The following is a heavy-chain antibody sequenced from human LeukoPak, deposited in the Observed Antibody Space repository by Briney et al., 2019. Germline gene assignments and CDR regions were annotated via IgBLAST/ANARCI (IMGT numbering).Heavy chain of an antibody. CDR3: ARDSDYGDYSYYYYMDV. CDR1: GFTFDDYG. V-gene: IGHV3-20*04. CDR2: ISWNGGST. D-gene: IGHD4-17*01. J-gene: IGHJ6*03. Sequence: GGSLSLSCAASGFTFDDYGMSWVRLAPGKGLEWVSGISWNGGSTGYADSVKRRFTISTDNAKNSLYLQMNSPRAEDTALYYCARDSDYGDYSYYYYMDVWGKGTTVTVSS.